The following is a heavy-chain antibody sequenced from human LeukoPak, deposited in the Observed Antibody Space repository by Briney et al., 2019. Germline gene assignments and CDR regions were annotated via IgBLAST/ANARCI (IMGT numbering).Heavy chain of an antibody. D-gene: IGHD4-17*01. J-gene: IGHJ4*02. Sequence: PSQTLSLTCAVSGGSISGGGYSWSWIRQPPGKGLEWIGYIYHSGSTYYNPSLKSRVTISVDRSKNQFSLKLSSVTAADTAVYYCARDHLGDGDYVSFGYWGQGTLVTVSS. CDR2: IYHSGST. CDR1: GGSISGGGYS. V-gene: IGHV4-30-2*01. CDR3: ARDHLGDGDYVSFGY.